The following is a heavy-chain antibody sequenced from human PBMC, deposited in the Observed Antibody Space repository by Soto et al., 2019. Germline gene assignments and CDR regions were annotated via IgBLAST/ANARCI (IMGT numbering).Heavy chain of an antibody. CDR2: IRWNSGSI. D-gene: IGHD3-10*01. CDR3: ARGYDGSGSDYQEDY. V-gene: IGHV3-9*01. J-gene: IGHJ4*02. CDR1: GFTFDDYA. Sequence: EVQLVESGGGLVQPGRSLRLSCAASGFTFDDYAMHWVRQAPGKGLEWVSGIRWNSGSIGYADSVKGRFTISRDNAKNALYLQMNSLRAEDTAVYYCARGYDGSGSDYQEDYWGQGTLVTVSS.